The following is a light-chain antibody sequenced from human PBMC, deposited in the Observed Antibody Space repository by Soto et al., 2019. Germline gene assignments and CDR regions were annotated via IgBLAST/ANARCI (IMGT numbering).Light chain of an antibody. V-gene: IGKV3-11*01. CDR1: QRVRSY. J-gene: IGKJ2*01. Sequence: EIVLTQSPATLSLFPGERATLSCRASQRVRSYLAWYQQKPGQAPRLLLYDASNRATGIPARFSGSGSGTDFTLTISSLEPEDFALYYCQQRGDWPLYTFGQGTRLEIK. CDR3: QQRGDWPLYT. CDR2: DAS.